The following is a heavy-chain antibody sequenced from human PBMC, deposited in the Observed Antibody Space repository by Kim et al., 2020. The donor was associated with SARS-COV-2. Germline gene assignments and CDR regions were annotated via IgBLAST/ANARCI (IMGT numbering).Heavy chain of an antibody. CDR3: AGARGDDDAFDI. V-gene: IGHV5-51*01. Sequence: RSSPSFQGQVTISADKSISTAYLQWSSLKASDTAMYYCAGARGDDDAFDIWGQGTMVTVSS. D-gene: IGHD3-10*01. J-gene: IGHJ3*02.